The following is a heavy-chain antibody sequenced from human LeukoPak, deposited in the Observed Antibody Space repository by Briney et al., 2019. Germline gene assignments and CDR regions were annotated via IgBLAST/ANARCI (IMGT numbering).Heavy chain of an antibody. V-gene: IGHV3-48*02. D-gene: IGHD3-3*01. CDR2: ISSSSSTI. J-gene: IGHJ4*02. Sequence: GGSLRLSCVASGFTFSSYEMNWVRQAPGKGLEWVSYISSSSSTIYYADSVKGRFTISRDNAKNSLYLQMSSLRDEDTAVYYCAPRGVVIDYWGQGTLVTVSS. CDR3: APRGVVIDY. CDR1: GFTFSSYE.